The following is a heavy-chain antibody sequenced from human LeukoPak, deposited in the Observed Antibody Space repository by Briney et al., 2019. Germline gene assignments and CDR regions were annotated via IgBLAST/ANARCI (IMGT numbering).Heavy chain of an antibody. Sequence: SETLSLTCAVSGYSISSGYYCGWIRQPPGKGLEWIGYIYYSGSTYYNPSLKSRVTISVDTSKNQFSLKLSSVTAADTAVYYCARELISYWTYYYDRSGLNYWGQGTLVTVTS. V-gene: IGHV4-38-2*02. CDR2: IYYSGST. CDR1: GYSISSGYY. CDR3: ARELISYWTYYYDRSGLNY. J-gene: IGHJ4*02. D-gene: IGHD3-22*01.